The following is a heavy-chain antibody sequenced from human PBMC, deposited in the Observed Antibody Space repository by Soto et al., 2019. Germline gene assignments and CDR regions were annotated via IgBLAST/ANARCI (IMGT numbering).Heavy chain of an antibody. V-gene: IGHV3-33*01. CDR1: GFTFSSYG. CDR2: IRYDGSNK. Sequence: GGSLRLSCAASGFTFSSYGMHWVRQAPGKGLEWVAVIRYDGSNKYYADSVKGRFTISRDNSKNTLYLQMNSLRAEDTAVYYCAREGCSGGSCYSAFYYYYGMDVWGQGTTVTVSS. D-gene: IGHD2-15*01. CDR3: AREGCSGGSCYSAFYYYYGMDV. J-gene: IGHJ6*02.